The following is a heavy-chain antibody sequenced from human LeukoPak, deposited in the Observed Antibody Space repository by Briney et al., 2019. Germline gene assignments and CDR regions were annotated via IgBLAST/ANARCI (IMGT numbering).Heavy chain of an antibody. Sequence: PGGSLRLSCAASGFTFSSYSMNWVRQAPGKGLEWVSSISSSSSYIYYADSVKGRFTISRDNAKNSLYLQMNSLRAEDTALYYCAKALGAYSYGPGSGRGQGTLVTVSP. J-gene: IGHJ4*02. CDR2: ISSSSSYI. D-gene: IGHD5-18*01. CDR1: GFTFSSYS. CDR3: AKALGAYSYGPGSG. V-gene: IGHV3-21*04.